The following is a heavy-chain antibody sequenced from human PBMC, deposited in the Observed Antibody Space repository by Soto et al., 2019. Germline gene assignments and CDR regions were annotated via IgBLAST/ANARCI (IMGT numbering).Heavy chain of an antibody. CDR1: GFTFSSYV. V-gene: IGHV3-30-3*01. CDR3: ARDRIRYSYAWD. D-gene: IGHD5-18*01. J-gene: IGHJ4*02. Sequence: QVQLVESGGGVVQPGRSLRLSCAASGFTFSSYVMHWVRQAPGKGLEWVAVISYDGSNKYYADSVKGRFTISRDNSKNTLYLQMNSLRAEDTAVYYCARDRIRYSYAWDWGQGTLVTVSS. CDR2: ISYDGSNK.